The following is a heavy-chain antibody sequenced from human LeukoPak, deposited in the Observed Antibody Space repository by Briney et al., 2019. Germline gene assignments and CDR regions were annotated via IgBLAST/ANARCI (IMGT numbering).Heavy chain of an antibody. J-gene: IGHJ3*02. CDR1: GGSISSYY. CDR2: IYYSGST. Sequence: SETLSLTCTVSGGSISSYYWSWLRQPPGKGLEWIGYIYYSGSTNYNPSLKSRVTISVDTSKNQSSLKLSSVTAADTAVYYCARHRSRGAFDIWGQGTMVTVSS. V-gene: IGHV4-59*08. CDR3: ARHRSRGAFDI.